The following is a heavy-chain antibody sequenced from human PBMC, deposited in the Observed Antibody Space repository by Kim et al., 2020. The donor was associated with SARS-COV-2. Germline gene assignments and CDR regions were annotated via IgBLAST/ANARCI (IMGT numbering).Heavy chain of an antibody. D-gene: IGHD3-3*01. CDR2: INPNSGGT. Sequence: ASVKVSCKASGYTFTGYYMHWVRQAPGQGLEWMGWINPNSGGTNYAQKFQGRVTMTRDTSISTAYMELSRLRSDDTAVYYCAGAHYDFWSGYPLLLGMDVWGQGTTVTVSS. CDR1: GYTFTGYY. CDR3: AGAHYDFWSGYPLLLGMDV. J-gene: IGHJ6*02. V-gene: IGHV1-2*02.